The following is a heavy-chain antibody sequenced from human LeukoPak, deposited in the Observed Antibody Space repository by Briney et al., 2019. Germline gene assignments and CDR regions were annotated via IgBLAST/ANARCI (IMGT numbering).Heavy chain of an antibody. Sequence: GRSLRLSCAASGFTFDDYAMHWVRQAPGKGLEWVSGISWNSGSIGYADSVKGRSTISRDNAKNSQYLQMNSLRAEDMALYYCAKDISPLTTGWTPGVAFDIWGQGTMVTVSS. CDR3: AKDISPLTTGWTPGVAFDI. V-gene: IGHV3-9*03. CDR1: GFTFDDYA. J-gene: IGHJ3*02. CDR2: ISWNSGSI. D-gene: IGHD4-11*01.